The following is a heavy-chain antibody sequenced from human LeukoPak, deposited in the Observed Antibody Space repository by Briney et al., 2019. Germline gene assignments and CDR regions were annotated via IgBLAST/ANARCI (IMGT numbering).Heavy chain of an antibody. D-gene: IGHD1-26*01. CDR1: GYTFTGYY. CDR3: ARSTLYSGSYSAFVI. CDR2: INPNSGGT. J-gene: IGHJ3*02. Sequence: ASAKVSSKASGYTFTGYYMHWVRQAPGQGLEWMGWINPNSGGTNYAQTFQGRVTMTRDTSISTAYMELSRLRSDDTAVYYCARSTLYSGSYSAFVIWGRGTIVTVSS. V-gene: IGHV1-2*02.